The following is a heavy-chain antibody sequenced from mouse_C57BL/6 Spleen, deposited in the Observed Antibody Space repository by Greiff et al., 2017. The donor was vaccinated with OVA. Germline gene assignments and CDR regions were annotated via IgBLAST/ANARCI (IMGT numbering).Heavy chain of an antibody. CDR1: GYTFTSYT. CDR2: INPSSGYT. J-gene: IGHJ2*01. Sequence: VQLQQSGAELARPGASVKMSCKASGYTFTSYTMHWVKRRPGQGLEWIGYINPSSGYTKYNQKFKDKATLTADKSSSTAYMQLSSLTSEDSAVYYCARQGTFYFDYWGQGTTLTVSS. CDR3: ARQGTFYFDY. V-gene: IGHV1-4*01.